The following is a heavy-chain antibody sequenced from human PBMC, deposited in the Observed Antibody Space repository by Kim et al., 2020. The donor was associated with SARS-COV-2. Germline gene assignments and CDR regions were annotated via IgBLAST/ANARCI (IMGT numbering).Heavy chain of an antibody. J-gene: IGHJ4*02. CDR3: ARVATILVLDY. D-gene: IGHD5-12*01. Sequence: NDYAVSVKSRITINPDTSKNQFSLQLNSVTPEDTAVYYCARVATILVLDYWGQGTLVTVSS. CDR2: N. V-gene: IGHV6-1*01.